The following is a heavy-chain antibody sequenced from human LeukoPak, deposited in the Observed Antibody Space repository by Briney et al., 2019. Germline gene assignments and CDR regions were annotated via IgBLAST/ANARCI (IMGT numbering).Heavy chain of an antibody. V-gene: IGHV3-11*01. CDR3: ARDYNC. Sequence: KMLECVSSISPSGTVIYYGVSVKGRFTISRDNPKKSLYLQMNSLRAEDTAVYYCARDYNCWGQGTLVTVSS. J-gene: IGHJ4*02. D-gene: IGHD3-10*01. CDR2: ISPSGTVI.